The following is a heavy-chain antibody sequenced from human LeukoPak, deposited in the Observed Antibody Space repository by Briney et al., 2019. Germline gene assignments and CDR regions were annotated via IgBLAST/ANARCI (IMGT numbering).Heavy chain of an antibody. D-gene: IGHD3-10*01. Sequence: PSETLSLTCTVSGGSISDYNWSWIRQPAGKGLEWIGRISPSVSTNYNPSLKSRVTISVDTSKNQFSLKLSSVTAADTAVYYCARGKIWFGELLQINWFDPWGQGTLVTVSS. J-gene: IGHJ5*02. CDR3: ARGKIWFGELLQINWFDP. CDR1: GGSISDYN. CDR2: ISPSVST. V-gene: IGHV4-4*07.